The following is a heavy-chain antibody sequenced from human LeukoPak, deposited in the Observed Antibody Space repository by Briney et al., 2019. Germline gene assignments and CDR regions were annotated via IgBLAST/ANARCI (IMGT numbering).Heavy chain of an antibody. CDR1: GFTFSSYG. V-gene: IGHV3-30*18. CDR3: ANWGAIAAPFDY. J-gene: IGHJ4*02. CDR2: IPYDGSNK. Sequence: GRSLRLSCAASGFTFSSYGMHWVRQAPGKGLEWVAVIPYDGSNKYYADSVKGRFTISRDNSKNTLYLQMNSLRAEDTAVYYCANWGAIAAPFDYWGQGTLVTVSS. D-gene: IGHD6-13*01.